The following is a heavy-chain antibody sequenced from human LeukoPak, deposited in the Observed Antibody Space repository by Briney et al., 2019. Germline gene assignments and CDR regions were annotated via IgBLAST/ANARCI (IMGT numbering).Heavy chain of an antibody. Sequence: PGGSLRLSCAASGFIVKINYMTWVRQAPGKGLEWVSVTYPGGGSCYADSVKGRFIISRDDSKNTLYLQMNSLRAEDTAVYYCARDFGADSWGQGTLVTVSS. CDR2: TYPGGGS. J-gene: IGHJ4*02. D-gene: IGHD3-10*01. V-gene: IGHV3-53*01. CDR3: ARDFGADS. CDR1: GFIVKINY.